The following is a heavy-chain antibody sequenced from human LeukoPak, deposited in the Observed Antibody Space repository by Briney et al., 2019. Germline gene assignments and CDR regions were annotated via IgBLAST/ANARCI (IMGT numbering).Heavy chain of an antibody. CDR3: ARGENWNYILVAPDFRI. CDR1: GYTSTSYD. Sequence: ASVKVSCKASGYTSTSYDINWVRQATGQGLEWMGWMNPNSGNTGYAQKFQGRVTMTRDMSTSTVYMELSSLRSEDTAVYYCARGENWNYILVAPDFRIWGQGTLVTVSP. CDR2: MNPNSGNT. J-gene: IGHJ4*02. V-gene: IGHV1-8*02. D-gene: IGHD1-7*01.